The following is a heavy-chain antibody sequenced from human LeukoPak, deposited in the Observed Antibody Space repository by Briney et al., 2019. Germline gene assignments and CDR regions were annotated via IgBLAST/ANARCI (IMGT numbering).Heavy chain of an antibody. V-gene: IGHV3-7*01. Sequence: GGSLRLSCAASGFTFSSYWMSWVRQAPGKGLEWVANIKQDGSEKYYVDSVKGRFTISRDNAKNSLYLQMNSLRAEDTAVYYCARAGRRDGYNTGDYWGQGTLVTVPS. CDR2: IKQDGSEK. J-gene: IGHJ4*02. CDR1: GFTFSSYW. CDR3: ARAGRRDGYNTGDY. D-gene: IGHD5-24*01.